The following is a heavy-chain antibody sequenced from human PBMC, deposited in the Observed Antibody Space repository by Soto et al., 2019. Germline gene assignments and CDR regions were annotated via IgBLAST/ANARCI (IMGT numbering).Heavy chain of an antibody. J-gene: IGHJ4*02. V-gene: IGHV4-39*01. CDR1: GGSITSSSYY. CDR3: ARQRTTVVTQAYFDH. CDR2: IYYSGRS. D-gene: IGHD4-17*01. Sequence: ETLSLTCTVSGGSITSSSYYWGWIRQPPGKGLEWIGGIYYSGRSYYNPSLKSRVTMSVDTSKNQFSLTLNSVTAADAAVYYCARQRTTVVTQAYFDHWGQGTLVTSPQ.